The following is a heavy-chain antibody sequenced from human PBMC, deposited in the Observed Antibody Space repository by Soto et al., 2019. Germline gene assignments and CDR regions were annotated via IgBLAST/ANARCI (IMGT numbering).Heavy chain of an antibody. CDR2: ISSSGSTI. CDR3: GRNRGGAGATDY. V-gene: IGHV3-48*02. D-gene: IGHD1-26*01. CDR1: GFTFSNSG. Sequence: EVQLVESGGGLVQPGGSLRLSCAASGFTFSNSGMNWVRQAPGKGLEWVAYISSSGSTIRYADSVKGRFTISRDNAKNSLVLQMNSLGDGDTAGYYWGRNRGGAGATDYWGQGTLVTVSS. J-gene: IGHJ4*02.